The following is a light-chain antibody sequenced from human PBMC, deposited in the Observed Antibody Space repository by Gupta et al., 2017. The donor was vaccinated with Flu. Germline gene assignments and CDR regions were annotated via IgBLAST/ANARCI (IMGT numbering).Light chain of an antibody. J-gene: IGLJ3*02. CDR1: SGPVTIGYY. Sequence: GTSTLTCASSSGPVTIGYYPNWFQQKPGQAPRALIYGTINKHSWTPARFSGSLLGGKAALTLSGVQPEDEAEYFCLLSYGGAWVFGGGTKLTVL. CDR2: GTI. CDR3: LLSYGGAWV. V-gene: IGLV7-43*01.